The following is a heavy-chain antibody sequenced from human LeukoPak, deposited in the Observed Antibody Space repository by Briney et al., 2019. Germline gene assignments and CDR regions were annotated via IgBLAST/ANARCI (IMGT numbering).Heavy chain of an antibody. D-gene: IGHD5-12*01. V-gene: IGHV1-46*01. Sequence: ASVKVSCKASGYTFISYQMHWVRQAPGQGLEWMGIINPSGGSTSYAQKFQGRVTMTRDTSTSTVHMELSSLRSEDTAVYYCARDSGYDGDYWGQGTLVTVSS. CDR3: ARDSGYDGDY. CDR2: INPSGGST. J-gene: IGHJ4*02. CDR1: GYTFISYQ.